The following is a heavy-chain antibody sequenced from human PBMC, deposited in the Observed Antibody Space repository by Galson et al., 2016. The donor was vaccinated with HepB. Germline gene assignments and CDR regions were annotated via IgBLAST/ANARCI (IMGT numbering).Heavy chain of an antibody. CDR2: INRDGSKK. CDR3: ARDQGPAVAPPYYDAFDI. Sequence: SLRLSCAASGVTLSGSWMTWVRQAPGKGLEWVANINRDGSKKYHAASVKERITTSRDNTKNSLYLQMNNLTAEDTAVYYCARDQGPAVAPPYYDAFDIWGQGTMVTVSS. V-gene: IGHV3-7*03. D-gene: IGHD2-2*01. J-gene: IGHJ3*02. CDR1: GVTLSGSW.